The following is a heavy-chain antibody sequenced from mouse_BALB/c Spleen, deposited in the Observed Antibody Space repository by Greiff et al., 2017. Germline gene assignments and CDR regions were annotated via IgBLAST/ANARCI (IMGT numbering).Heavy chain of an antibody. CDR2: IRNKANGYTT. CDR3: ARGYDGYDYFDY. Sequence: EVKLVESGGGLVQPGGSLRLSCATSGFTFTDYYMSWVRQPPGKALEWLGFIRNKANGYTTEYSASVKGRFTISRDNSQSILYLQMNTLRAEDSATYHCARGYDGYDYFDYWGQGTTLTVSS. CDR1: GFTFTDYY. V-gene: IGHV7-3*02. D-gene: IGHD2-3*01. J-gene: IGHJ2*01.